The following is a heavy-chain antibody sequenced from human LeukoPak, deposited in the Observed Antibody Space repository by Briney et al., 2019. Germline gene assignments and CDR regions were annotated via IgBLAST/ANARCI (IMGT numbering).Heavy chain of an antibody. D-gene: IGHD3-10*01. Sequence: PGGSLRLFCAASGFTFSSYAMHWVRQAPGKGLEGVAVISYDGSNKYYADSVKGRFTISRDNSKNTLYLQMNSLRAEDTAVYYCARDQRRILWFGELSAFDYWGQGTLVTVSS. CDR3: ARDQRRILWFGELSAFDY. CDR1: GFTFSSYA. J-gene: IGHJ4*02. CDR2: ISYDGSNK. V-gene: IGHV3-30*04.